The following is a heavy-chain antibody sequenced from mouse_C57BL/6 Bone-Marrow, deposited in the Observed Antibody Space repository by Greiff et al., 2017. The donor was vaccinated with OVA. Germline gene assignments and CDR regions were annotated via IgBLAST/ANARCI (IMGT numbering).Heavy chain of an antibody. V-gene: IGHV14-3*01. Sequence: EVQLQQSVAELVRPGASVKLSCTASGFNINNTYMHWVKQRPEQGLEWIGRIDPENGNTKYAAKFQGKATITADKPSNTAYMQLSSLTSEDTAVYCGGRRSFLGSSQYYVGCRGQAATLSVAS. J-gene: IGHJ2*01. CDR1: GFNINNTY. D-gene: IGHD1-1*01. CDR3: GRRSFLGSSQYYVGC. CDR2: IDPENGNT.